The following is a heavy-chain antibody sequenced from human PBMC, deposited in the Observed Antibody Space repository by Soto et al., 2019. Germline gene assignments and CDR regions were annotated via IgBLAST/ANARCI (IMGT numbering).Heavy chain of an antibody. V-gene: IGHV1-2*02. Sequence: ASVKVSCKTSGYTFTGHFMHWVRQAPGQGLEWMGWINPNSGDTRYVQKFQGRVTMTRDTSISTAYMELSSLRSDDTAMYYCARETAKSDDYWGQGTLVTVSS. D-gene: IGHD2-21*02. CDR2: INPNSGDT. J-gene: IGHJ4*02. CDR1: GYTFTGHF. CDR3: ARETAKSDDY.